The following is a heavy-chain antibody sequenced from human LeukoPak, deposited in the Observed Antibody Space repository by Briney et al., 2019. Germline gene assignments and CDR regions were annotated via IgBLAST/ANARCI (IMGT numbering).Heavy chain of an antibody. V-gene: IGHV4-39*02. CDR1: GASLSSTADY. J-gene: IGHJ3*02. CDR3: AREDTEQMDHYFDI. CDR2: VYFSGGT. D-gene: IGHD1-26*01. Sequence: SQSLCLTCAVSGASLSSTADYWGCSRGPPPKGQGWGAGVYFSGGTYYNPSLNSRVTIPVDTSKNHFSLKLRSVTAADTAVYCCAREDTEQMDHYFDIWGQGTMVTVSS.